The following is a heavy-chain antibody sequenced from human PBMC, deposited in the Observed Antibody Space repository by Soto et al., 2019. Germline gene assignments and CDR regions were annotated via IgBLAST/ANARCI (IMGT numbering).Heavy chain of an antibody. J-gene: IGHJ4*02. V-gene: IGHV3-30-3*01. CDR2: ISYDGSNK. CDR3: AGRRGYSYGYNY. D-gene: IGHD5-18*01. CDR1: GFTFSSYA. Sequence: GGSLRLSCAASGFTFSSYAMHWVRQAPGKGLEWVAVISYDGSNKYYADSVKGRFTISRDNSKNTLYLQMNSLRAEDTAVYYCAGRRGYSYGYNYWGQGTLVTVSS.